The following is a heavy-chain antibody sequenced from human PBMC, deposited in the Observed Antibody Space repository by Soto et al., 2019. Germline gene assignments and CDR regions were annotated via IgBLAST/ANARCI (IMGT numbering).Heavy chain of an antibody. J-gene: IGHJ4*02. D-gene: IGHD3-10*01. V-gene: IGHV4-30-4*08. Sequence: QVQLQESGPGLVKPSQTLSLTCTVSGGSIRGGDYYWSWIRQHPGKGLEWVGYIFYSGNSFYNPSLRCGVTISVDTSKSQVSLQLSSVTAADTAISYGARVSSLYYNSDYGGYYFDYLGQGTLVSVSS. CDR2: IFYSGNS. CDR1: GGSIRGGDYY. CDR3: ARVSSLYYNSDYGGYYFDY.